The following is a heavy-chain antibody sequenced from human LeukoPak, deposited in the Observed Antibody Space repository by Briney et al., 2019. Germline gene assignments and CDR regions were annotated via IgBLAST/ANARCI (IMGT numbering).Heavy chain of an antibody. Sequence: KTGGSLRLSCAASGFTFSNAWMNWVRQAPGKGLEWVGRIINKTDGGTTDYAAPVKGRFSISRDDSKNTLYLQMNNLKTEDTAVYYCTTDPIPMVRELGRFWGQGTLVTVSS. CDR1: GFTFSNAW. CDR2: IINKTDGGTT. J-gene: IGHJ4*02. V-gene: IGHV3-15*07. CDR3: TTDPIPMVRELGRF. D-gene: IGHD3-10*01.